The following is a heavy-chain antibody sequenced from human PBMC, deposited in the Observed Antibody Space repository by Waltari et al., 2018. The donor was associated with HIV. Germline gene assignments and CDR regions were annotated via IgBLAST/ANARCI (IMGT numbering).Heavy chain of an antibody. Sequence: EVQLVESGGGLVQPGGSRRLSCAASGFTFSSYGMNWVRQAPGKGLEWVAHIGSTGRTTHYADSVKGRFTISRDDAKNSLYLQANSLRDEDTGVYFCARLQTWFDYWGQGTLVAVSS. CDR1: GFTFSSYG. V-gene: IGHV3-48*02. CDR3: ARLQTWFDY. J-gene: IGHJ4*02. CDR2: IGSTGRTT.